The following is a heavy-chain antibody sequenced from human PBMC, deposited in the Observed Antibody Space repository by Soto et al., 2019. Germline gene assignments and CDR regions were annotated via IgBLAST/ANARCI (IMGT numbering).Heavy chain of an antibody. CDR2: ISYDGSKK. J-gene: IGHJ4*02. CDR1: GFTFSSHA. CDR3: VRELLGCINGICGDY. Sequence: QVQLVESGGGVVQPGRSLRLSCAASGFTFSSHAMHWVRQAPGKGLEWVTVISYDGSKKFYADSVKGRFTISRDNSKNTLYLQMSSLRPEDTAVYYCVRELLGCINGICGDYWGQGTLVTVSS. D-gene: IGHD2-8*01. V-gene: IGHV3-30-3*01.